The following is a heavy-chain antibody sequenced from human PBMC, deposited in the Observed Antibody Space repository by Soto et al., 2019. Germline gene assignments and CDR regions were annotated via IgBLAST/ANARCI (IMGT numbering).Heavy chain of an antibody. J-gene: IGHJ4*02. Sequence: ASVKVSCKASGYTFTSYAMHWVRQAPGQRLEWMGWINAGNGNTKYSQKFQGRVTITRETSASTAYMELSSLRSEDTAVYYCAREVGIIAPRSAKVTAHWSQGTRV. CDR2: INAGNGNT. D-gene: IGHD6-6*01. CDR1: GYTFTSYA. V-gene: IGHV1-3*01. CDR3: AREVGIIAPRSAKVTAH.